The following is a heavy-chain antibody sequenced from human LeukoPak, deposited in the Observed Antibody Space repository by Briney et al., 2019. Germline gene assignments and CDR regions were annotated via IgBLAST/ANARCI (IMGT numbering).Heavy chain of an antibody. Sequence: GASVKVSCKASGYTFTSYYLHWVRQAPGQGLEWMGWISAYNGNTNYAQKLQGRVTMTTDTSTSTAYMELRSLRSDDTAVYYCARDPYYDFWSGYCDYWGQGTLVTVSS. CDR3: ARDPYYDFWSGYCDY. CDR1: GYTFTSYY. J-gene: IGHJ4*02. V-gene: IGHV1-18*04. D-gene: IGHD3-3*01. CDR2: ISAYNGNT.